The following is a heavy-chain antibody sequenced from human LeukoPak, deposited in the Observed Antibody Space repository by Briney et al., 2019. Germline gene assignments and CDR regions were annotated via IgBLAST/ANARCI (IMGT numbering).Heavy chain of an antibody. D-gene: IGHD5-18*01. Sequence: TSETLSLTCTVSGGSISSYYWSWIRQPPGKGLEWIGYIYYSGSTNYNPSLKSRVTISVDTSKNQFSLKLSSVTAADTAVYYCAREDTAMVTHNYYYYMDVWGQGTLVTVSS. CDR1: GGSISSYY. J-gene: IGHJ6*03. CDR3: AREDTAMVTHNYYYYMDV. CDR2: IYYSGST. V-gene: IGHV4-59*01.